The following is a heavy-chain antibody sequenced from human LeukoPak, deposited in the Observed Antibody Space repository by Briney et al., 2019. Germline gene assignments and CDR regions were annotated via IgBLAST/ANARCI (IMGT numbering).Heavy chain of an antibody. D-gene: IGHD1-26*01. V-gene: IGHV3-48*02. CDR1: GLTFSTYS. J-gene: IGHJ4*02. CDR2: IRSTGTTT. CDR3: AIEIVGASDY. Sequence: QPGGSLRLSCIASGLTFSTYSMNWLRQAPGKGLEWVSYIRSTGTTTIYADSVKGRFTISRDNAKNSLHLQMNSLRDEDTAVYYCAIEIVGASDYWGQGTLVTVSS.